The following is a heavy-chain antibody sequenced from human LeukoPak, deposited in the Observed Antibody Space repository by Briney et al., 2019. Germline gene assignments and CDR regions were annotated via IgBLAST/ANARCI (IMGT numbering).Heavy chain of an antibody. V-gene: IGHV1-24*01. CDR3: ATRTRRRYDYGFDD. CDR1: GNRITEFS. D-gene: IGHD4-17*01. J-gene: IGHJ4*02. CDR2: LDRGDGEI. Sequence: ASVKVSCKVSGNRITEFSMQWVRQAPGKGLEWMGGLDRGDGEIIYAREFQGRVTMTEDTSTDTAYMEVISLRSEDTAVYFCATRTRRRYDYGFDDWGQGTLVTVSS.